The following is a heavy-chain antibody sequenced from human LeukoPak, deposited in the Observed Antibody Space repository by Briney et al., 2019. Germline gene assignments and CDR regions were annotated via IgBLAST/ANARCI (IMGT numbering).Heavy chain of an antibody. Sequence: SQTLSLTFTVAGGSISGYYWSWIRQPPGKRLEWIGYICYTRSTKYNPSLKSRVTISVDTSKNQFSLKLSSVTPADTAVYYCARPFSSGWYPYSIGGLWFDYWGQRTLVTVSS. CDR3: ARPFSSGWYPYSIGGLWFDY. V-gene: IGHV4-59*01. J-gene: IGHJ4*02. CDR1: GGSISGYY. CDR2: ICYTRST. D-gene: IGHD6-19*01.